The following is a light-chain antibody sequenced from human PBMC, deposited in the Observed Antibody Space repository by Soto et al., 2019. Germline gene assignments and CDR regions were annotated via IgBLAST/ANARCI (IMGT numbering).Light chain of an antibody. CDR3: QQFGDLTFI. J-gene: IGKJ5*01. CDR1: QDINNY. Sequence: DIKMTQSPSSLSASVGDRVTITCQASQDINNYLNWYQQKPGQAPKLLIYDASGLEVGVQSRFSGSGSGTHFTLTISGLQPEDIATYYCQQFGDLTFIFGQGTRLEI. CDR2: DAS. V-gene: IGKV1-33*01.